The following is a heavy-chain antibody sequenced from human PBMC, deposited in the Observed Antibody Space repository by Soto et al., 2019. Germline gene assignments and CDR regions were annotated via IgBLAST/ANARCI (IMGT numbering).Heavy chain of an antibody. Sequence: SETLSLTCTVSGGSISSYYWSWIRQPPGKGLEWIGYIYYSGSTNYNPSLKSRVTIPVDTSKNQFSLKLSSVTAADTAVYYCARDQVPAALLGWCDHWGQGTLVTVS. J-gene: IGHJ5*02. D-gene: IGHD2-2*01. CDR2: IYYSGST. CDR1: GGSISSYY. CDR3: ARDQVPAALLGWCDH. V-gene: IGHV4-59*01.